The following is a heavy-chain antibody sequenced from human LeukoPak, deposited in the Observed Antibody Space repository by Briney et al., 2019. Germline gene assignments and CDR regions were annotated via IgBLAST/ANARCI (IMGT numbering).Heavy chain of an antibody. V-gene: IGHV4-59*01. CDR1: GGSISSYY. CDR3: ARGYSYDSFDY. CDR2: VYYSGSA. J-gene: IGHJ4*02. Sequence: PSETLSLTCSVFGGSISSYYWSWIRQPPGKGLEWIGYVYYSGSAYYNPSLKSRVTISVDTSKNQFSLKVTSMTAADTAVYYCARGYSYDSFDYWGQGTLVTVSS. D-gene: IGHD5-18*01.